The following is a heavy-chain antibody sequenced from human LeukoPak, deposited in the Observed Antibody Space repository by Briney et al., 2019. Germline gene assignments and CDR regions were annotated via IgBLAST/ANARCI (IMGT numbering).Heavy chain of an antibody. V-gene: IGHV4-34*01. D-gene: IGHD3-22*01. CDR3: ARGRSYYYDSSGYYRNWFDP. CDR1: GGSFSGYY. J-gene: IGHJ5*02. CDR2: INHSGST. Sequence: PSETLSLTCAVYGGSFSGYYWSWIRQPPGKGLEWIREINHSGSTNYNPSLKSRVTISVDTSKNQFSLKLSSVTAADTAVYYCARGRSYYYDSSGYYRNWFDPWGQATLVTVSS.